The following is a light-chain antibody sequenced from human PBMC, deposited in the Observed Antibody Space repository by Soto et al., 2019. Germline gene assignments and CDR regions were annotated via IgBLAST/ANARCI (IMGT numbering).Light chain of an antibody. V-gene: IGKV3-20*01. CDR3: QQYVSSHRLT. Sequence: EIVLTQSPGTLSLSPGERATLSCRASQSVSSSYLAWYQQKPGQAPRLLIYGASSRATGIPDRFSGSGSGTDFTLTISRLEPEDFAVYYCQQYVSSHRLTFGGGTKVEIK. CDR1: QSVSSSY. J-gene: IGKJ4*01. CDR2: GAS.